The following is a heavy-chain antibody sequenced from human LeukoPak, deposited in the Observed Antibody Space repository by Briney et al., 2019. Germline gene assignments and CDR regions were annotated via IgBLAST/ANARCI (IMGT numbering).Heavy chain of an antibody. CDR2: ISAGGGST. CDR1: GFTFSIYA. D-gene: IGHD2-2*01. J-gene: IGHJ5*02. V-gene: IGHV3-23*01. CDR3: ARALVVVPAAKAVVSYNWFDP. Sequence: PGGSLRLSCAVSGFTFSIYAMSWARQAPGKGLEWVSAISAGGGSTYYADSVKGRFTISRDNAKNTLYLQMNSLRAEDTAVYYCARALVVVPAAKAVVSYNWFDPWGQGTLVTVSS.